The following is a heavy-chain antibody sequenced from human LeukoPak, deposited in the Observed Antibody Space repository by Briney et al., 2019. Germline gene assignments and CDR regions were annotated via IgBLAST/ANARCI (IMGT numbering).Heavy chain of an antibody. V-gene: IGHV4-4*07. CDR2: IYSTGST. J-gene: IGHJ4*02. D-gene: IGHD6-13*01. CDR3: ARQIASAGTAGFDF. CDR1: GGSISSYY. Sequence: SETLSLTCTVSGGSISSYYWSWIRQPAGKGLEWIGRIYSTGSTNYNPSLKSRVTMSVDTSKNQFSLRLRSVTAADTAVYYCARQIASAGTAGFDFWGQGALVTVSP.